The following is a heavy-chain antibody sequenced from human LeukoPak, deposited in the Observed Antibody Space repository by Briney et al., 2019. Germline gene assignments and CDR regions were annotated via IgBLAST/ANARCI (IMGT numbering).Heavy chain of an antibody. J-gene: IGHJ4*02. D-gene: IGHD6-6*01. CDR2: IYSGGST. CDR1: GFTVNSNY. V-gene: IGHV3-53*01. CDR3: ARAYSSSSHFDY. Sequence: PGGSLRLSCAASGFTVNSNYMSWVRQAPGKGLKWVSVIYSGGSTYYADSVKGRFTISRDNSKNTLYLHMNSLRAEDTAVYYCARAYSSSSHFDYWGQGTLVTVSS.